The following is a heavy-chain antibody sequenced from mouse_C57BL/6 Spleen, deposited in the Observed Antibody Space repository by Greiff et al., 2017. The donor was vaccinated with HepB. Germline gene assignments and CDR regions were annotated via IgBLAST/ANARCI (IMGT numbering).Heavy chain of an antibody. CDR2: ISSGSSTI. J-gene: IGHJ2*01. V-gene: IGHV5-17*01. Sequence: EVKLVESGGGLGKPGGSLKLSCAASGFTFSDYGMHWVRQAPEKGLEWVAYISSGSSTIYYADTVKGRFTISRDNAKNTLFLQMTSLRSEDTAMYYCARGLEIYYVSSWSFDYWGQGTTLTVSS. CDR1: GFTFSDYG. CDR3: ARGLEIYYVSSWSFDY. D-gene: IGHD1-1*01.